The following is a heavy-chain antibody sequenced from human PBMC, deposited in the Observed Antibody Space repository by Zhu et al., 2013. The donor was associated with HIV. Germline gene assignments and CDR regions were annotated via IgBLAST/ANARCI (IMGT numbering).Heavy chain of an antibody. CDR3: ARGRYSSSWSPYYYYMDV. CDR2: MNPNSGNT. J-gene: IGHJ6*03. D-gene: IGHD6-13*01. V-gene: IGHV1-8*01. CDR1: GYTFISYD. Sequence: VQLVQSGREVKKPGASVKVSCKASGYTFISYDINWVRQATGQGLEWMGWMNPNSGNTGYAQKFQGRVTITRNTSISTAYMELSSLRSEDTAVYYCARGRYSSSWSPYYYYMDVWGKGTTVTVSS.